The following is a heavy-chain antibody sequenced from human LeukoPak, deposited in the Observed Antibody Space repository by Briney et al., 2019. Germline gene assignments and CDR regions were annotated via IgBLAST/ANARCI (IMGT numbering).Heavy chain of an antibody. Sequence: GGSLRLSCAVSGFTFTTYWMTWVRQAPGKGLECVSAISGSGGTTYYADSVKGRFTISRDNSKTTLYLQMNSLRAEDTAVYYCAKDTTVVTPRALDYWGQGSLVTVSS. D-gene: IGHD4-23*01. CDR1: GFTFTTYW. CDR3: AKDTTVVTPRALDY. J-gene: IGHJ4*02. CDR2: ISGSGGTT. V-gene: IGHV3-23*01.